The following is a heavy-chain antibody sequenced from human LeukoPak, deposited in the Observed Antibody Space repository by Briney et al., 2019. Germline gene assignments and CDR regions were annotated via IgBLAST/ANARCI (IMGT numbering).Heavy chain of an antibody. D-gene: IGHD3-22*01. V-gene: IGHV3-30*03. CDR3: ARDGGIVD. J-gene: IGHJ4*02. CDR1: GFTFSSYW. Sequence: GGSLRLSCAASGFTFSSYWMSWVRQAPGKGLEWVAVISYDGSNKYYADSVKGRFTISRDNSKNTLYLQMNSLRAEDTAVYYCARDGGIVDWGQGTLVTVSS. CDR2: ISYDGSNK.